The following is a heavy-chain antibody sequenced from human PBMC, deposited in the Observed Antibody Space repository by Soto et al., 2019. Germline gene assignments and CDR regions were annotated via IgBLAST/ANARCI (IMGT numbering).Heavy chain of an antibody. J-gene: IGHJ6*03. CDR3: ARVPYDFWSGYYTSTRYYYNYMDV. CDR1: GFTFSSYS. D-gene: IGHD3-3*01. Sequence: PGGSLRLSCAASGFTFSSYSMNWVRQAPGKGLEWVSSISSSSSYIYYADSVKGRFTISRDNAKNSLYLQMNSLRAEDTAVYYCARVPYDFWSGYYTSTRYYYNYMDVWGKGTTVTVSS. CDR2: ISSSSSYI. V-gene: IGHV3-21*01.